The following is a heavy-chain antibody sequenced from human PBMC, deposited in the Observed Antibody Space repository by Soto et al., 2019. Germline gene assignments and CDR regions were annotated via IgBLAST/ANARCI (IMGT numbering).Heavy chain of an antibody. V-gene: IGHV3-30*18. CDR3: AKALGELSPESYDY. D-gene: IGHD3-16*02. CDR2: ISYDGSNK. CDR1: GFTFSDFG. Sequence: QVQLVESGGGVVQPGRSLRLSCAASGFTFSDFGMHWVRQAPGKGLDWVAFISYDGSNKFHADSVKGRFTISRDNSKNTLYLQMNSLRAEDTAVYYCAKALGELSPESYDYWGQGTLVTVSS. J-gene: IGHJ4*02.